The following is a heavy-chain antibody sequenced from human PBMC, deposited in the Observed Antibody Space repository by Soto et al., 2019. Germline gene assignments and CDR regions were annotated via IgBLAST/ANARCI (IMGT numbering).Heavy chain of an antibody. J-gene: IGHJ6*02. Sequence: QVQLAQSGAEVKKPGASVKVSCKASGYTFTSYYMHWVRQAPGQGLEWMGIINPSGGSTSYAQKFQGRVTMTRDTSTSTVYMELSSLRSEDTAVYYCARDFCGGDCYYLGGMDVWGQGTTVTVSS. V-gene: IGHV1-46*01. CDR2: INPSGGST. D-gene: IGHD2-21*02. CDR1: GYTFTSYY. CDR3: ARDFCGGDCYYLGGMDV.